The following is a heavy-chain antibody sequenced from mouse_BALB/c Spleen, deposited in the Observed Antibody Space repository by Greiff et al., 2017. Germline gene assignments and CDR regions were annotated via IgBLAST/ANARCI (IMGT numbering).Heavy chain of an antibody. CDR2: ISSGGSYT. V-gene: IGHV5-6*01. D-gene: IGHD1-1*01. CDR3: ARHPNYGSSYWYFDV. Sequence: EVQRVESGGGLVKPGGSLKLSCAASGFTFSSYGMSWVRQTPDKRLEWVATISSGGSYTYYPDSVKGRFTISRDNAKNTLYLQMSSLKSEDTAMYYCARHPNYGSSYWYFDVWGAGTTVTVSS. J-gene: IGHJ1*01. CDR1: GFTFSSYG.